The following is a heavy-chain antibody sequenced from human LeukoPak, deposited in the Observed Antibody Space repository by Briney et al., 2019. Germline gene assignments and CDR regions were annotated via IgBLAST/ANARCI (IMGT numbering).Heavy chain of an antibody. V-gene: IGHV1-2*02. J-gene: IGHJ4*02. D-gene: IGHD3-22*01. CDR1: GYTFIGYY. CDR3: ARAFYYDSSGYYYFDY. Sequence: GASVKVSCKASGYTFIGYYMHWVRQAPGQRLDWMGWIDPNSGGTNYAQKFQGRVTMTRDRSISTAYMELSRLRSDDTAVYYCARAFYYDSSGYYYFDYWGQGTLVTVSS. CDR2: IDPNSGGT.